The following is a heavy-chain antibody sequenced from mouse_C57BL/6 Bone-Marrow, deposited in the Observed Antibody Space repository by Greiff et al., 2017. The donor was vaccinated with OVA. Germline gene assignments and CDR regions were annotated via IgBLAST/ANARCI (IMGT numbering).Heavy chain of an antibody. CDR1: GFTFSDYG. CDR3: APRDIYDYAMDY. V-gene: IGHV5-17*01. CDR2: ISSGSSTI. J-gene: IGHJ4*01. Sequence: EVKLMESGGGLVKPGGSLKLSCAASGFTFSDYGMHWVRQAPEKGLEWVAYISSGSSTIYYADTVKGRFTISRDNAKNTLLLQMTSLRAEDTAMYYGAPRDIYDYAMDYWGQGTSVTVSS. D-gene: IGHD1-1*01.